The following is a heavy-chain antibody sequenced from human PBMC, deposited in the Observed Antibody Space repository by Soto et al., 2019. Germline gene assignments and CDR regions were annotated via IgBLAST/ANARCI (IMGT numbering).Heavy chain of an antibody. CDR3: ARDKETYYFDY. J-gene: IGHJ4*02. CDR2: IWYDGSNK. V-gene: IGHV3-33*01. CDR1: GFTFSSHG. Sequence: GGCLRLSCASSGFTFSSHGMHWFRQAPGKGLEWVAVIWYDGSNKNYADSVKGRFTISRDNSKNTLYLQMNSLRAEDTAVYFCARDKETYYFDYWGQGNLVTVSS.